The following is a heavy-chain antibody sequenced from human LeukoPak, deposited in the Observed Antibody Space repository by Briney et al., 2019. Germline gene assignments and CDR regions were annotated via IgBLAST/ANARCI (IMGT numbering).Heavy chain of an antibody. CDR3: ARGSSALDFDY. D-gene: IGHD1-1*01. V-gene: IGHV4-30-2*01. Sequence: SETLSLTCAVSGGSISSGGYSWSWIRQPPGKGLEWVGYIYHSGSTYYNPSLKSRVTISVDRSKNQFSLKLSSVTAADTAVYYCARGSSALDFDYWGQGTLVTVSS. CDR1: GGSISSGGYS. J-gene: IGHJ4*02. CDR2: IYHSGST.